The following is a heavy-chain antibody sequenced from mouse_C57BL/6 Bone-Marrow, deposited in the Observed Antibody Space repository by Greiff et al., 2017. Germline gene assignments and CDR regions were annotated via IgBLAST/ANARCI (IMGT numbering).Heavy chain of an antibody. D-gene: IGHD1-1*01. Sequence: QVQLQQSGAELARPGASVTLSCKASGYTFTSYGISWVKQRTGQGLEWIGEIYHRSGNTYYNEKFKGKAKLTADKSSSTAYRELRSLTSYDSAVYFDTREVYYGSSPFDCGGQGTTLTVSS. CDR3: TREVYYGSSPFDC. CDR1: GYTFTSYG. CDR2: IYHRSGNT. J-gene: IGHJ2*01. V-gene: IGHV1-81*01.